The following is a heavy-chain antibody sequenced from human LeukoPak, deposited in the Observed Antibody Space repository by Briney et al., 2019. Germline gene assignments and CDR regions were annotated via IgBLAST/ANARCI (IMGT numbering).Heavy chain of an antibody. CDR3: ARYLDYGGNSRVFQH. Sequence: PSETLSLTCAVYGGSLSAYYWTWIRQPPGKGLEWIGEINHGGSTSYNPSLKSRVTISVDTSKNQFSLKLSSVTAADTAIYYCARYLDYGGNSRVFQHWGQGTLVTVSS. J-gene: IGHJ1*01. CDR2: INHGGST. CDR1: GGSLSAYY. D-gene: IGHD4-23*01. V-gene: IGHV4-34*01.